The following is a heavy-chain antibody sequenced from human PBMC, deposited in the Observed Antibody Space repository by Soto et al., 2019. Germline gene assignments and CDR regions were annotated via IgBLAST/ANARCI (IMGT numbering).Heavy chain of an antibody. V-gene: IGHV3-74*01. Sequence: GGSLRLSCAASGFTLSHNWMHWVRQAPGKGLVWVSRIDSGGSRADYADSVKGRFTISRDNGKNTLYLQMNSLTAEDTAVYYCTRFGTYYDTSGFLYWGQGTLVTVSS. J-gene: IGHJ4*02. D-gene: IGHD3-22*01. CDR2: IDSGGSRA. CDR3: TRFGTYYDTSGFLY. CDR1: GFTLSHNW.